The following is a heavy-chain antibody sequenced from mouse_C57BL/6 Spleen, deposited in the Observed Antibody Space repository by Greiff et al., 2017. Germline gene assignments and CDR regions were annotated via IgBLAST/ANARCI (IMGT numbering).Heavy chain of an antibody. CDR3: TTMGGSSGYED. D-gene: IGHD3-2*02. CDR2: IDPENGDT. V-gene: IGHV14-4*01. CDR1: GFNIKDDY. Sequence: VQLKESGAELVRPGASVKLSCTASGFNIKDDYMHWVQQRPEQGLEWIGWIDPENGDTEYASKFQGKATITTDTSSNTAYLQLSSLTSEDTAVYYCTTMGGSSGYEDWGQGTTLTVSS. J-gene: IGHJ2*01.